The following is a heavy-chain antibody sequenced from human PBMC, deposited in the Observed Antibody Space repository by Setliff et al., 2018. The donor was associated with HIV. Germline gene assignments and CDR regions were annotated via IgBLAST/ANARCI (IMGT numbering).Heavy chain of an antibody. J-gene: IGHJ4*02. CDR2: INPSGGST. Sequence: RASVKVSCKASGGTFSSYAISWVRQAPGQGLEWMGVINPSGGSTTYAQRFQGRVTMTRDTSTSTVYMYLSSLRSEDTAVYYCARESTAKNFWGEYSDYWGQGTLVTVSS. D-gene: IGHD3-3*01. CDR3: ARESTAKNFWGEYSDY. CDR1: GGTFSSYA. V-gene: IGHV1-46*01.